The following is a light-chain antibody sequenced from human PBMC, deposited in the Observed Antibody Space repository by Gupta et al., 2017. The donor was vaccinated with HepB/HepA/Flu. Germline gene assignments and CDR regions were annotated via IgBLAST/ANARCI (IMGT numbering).Light chain of an antibody. CDR1: KLGDKY. CDR3: QAWDSSIGV. CDR2: EHS. V-gene: IGLV3-1*01. Sequence: SYELTQPPSVSVSPGQTASLTCSGDKLGDKYACWYQQKPGQSPVLVIYEHSKRPSGIPERFSGSKSGNTATLTISGTQALDEADYYCQAWDSSIGVFGGGTKVTVL. J-gene: IGLJ3*02.